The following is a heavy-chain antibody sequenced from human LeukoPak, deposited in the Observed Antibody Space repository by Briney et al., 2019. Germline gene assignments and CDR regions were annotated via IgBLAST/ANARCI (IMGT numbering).Heavy chain of an antibody. D-gene: IGHD3-3*01. CDR1: GGTFSSYA. J-gene: IGHJ5*02. CDR3: ARDYHDFWRGSDWFDP. V-gene: IGHV1-69*05. Sequence: GSSVKVSCKASGGTFSSYAISWVRQAPGQGLEWMGGIIPIFGTANYAQKFQGRVTITTDESTSTAYMELSSLRSEDTAVYYCARDYHDFWRGSDWFDPWGQGTLVTVSS. CDR2: IIPIFGTA.